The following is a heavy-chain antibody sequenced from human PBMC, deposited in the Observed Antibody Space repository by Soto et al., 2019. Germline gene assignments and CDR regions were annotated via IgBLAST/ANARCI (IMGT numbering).Heavy chain of an antibody. CDR1: GYTFTRYD. D-gene: IGHD5-18*01. J-gene: IGHJ4*02. Sequence: GASVKVSFKASGYTFTRYDINWLRQATGQGLEWMGWMNPNSGNTGYAQKFQGRVTMTRNTSISTAYMELSSLRSEDTAVYYCARGKLGGYSYGRFSYWGQGTLVTVSS. CDR3: ARGKLGGYSYGRFSY. V-gene: IGHV1-8*01. CDR2: MNPNSGNT.